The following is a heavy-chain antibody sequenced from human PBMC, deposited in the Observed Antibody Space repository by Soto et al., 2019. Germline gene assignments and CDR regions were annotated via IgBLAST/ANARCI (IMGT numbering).Heavy chain of an antibody. CDR3: AGGGVRGVITRTRDYYGMDV. Sequence: GESLNISCKGSGYSFTSYWIGLVRQMPGKGLECMGIIHPGDSDTRYSPSFQGQVTISADKSISTAYLQWSSLKASDTAMYYCAGGGVRGVITRTRDYYGMDVWGQGTTVTVSS. CDR2: IHPGDSDT. J-gene: IGHJ6*02. V-gene: IGHV5-51*01. D-gene: IGHD3-10*01. CDR1: GYSFTSYW.